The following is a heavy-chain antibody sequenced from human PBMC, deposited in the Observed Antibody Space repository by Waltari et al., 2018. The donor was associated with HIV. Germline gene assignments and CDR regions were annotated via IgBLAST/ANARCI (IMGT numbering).Heavy chain of an antibody. J-gene: IGHJ4*02. D-gene: IGHD7-27*01. CDR1: GFRFSSYE. CDR3: ARQSLGSFDY. Sequence: EVQLLESGGGLVQPGGSMRLSCATSGFRFSSYEMSRVRQAPRKLLEWVSAISDIGGSTYYADSVEGLLTISRDNSKNTWYLQIDSLRAEDTAVYYCARQSLGSFDYWGQGTLVTVSS. V-gene: IGHV3-23*01. CDR2: ISDIGGST.